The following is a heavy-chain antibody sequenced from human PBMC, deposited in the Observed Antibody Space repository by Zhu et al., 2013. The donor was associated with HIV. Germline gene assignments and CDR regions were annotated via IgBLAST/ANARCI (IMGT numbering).Heavy chain of an antibody. CDR1: GYTFTSYD. CDR3: ARCKIAARLIHYYYYGMDV. V-gene: IGHV1-8*01. CDR2: MNPNSGNT. D-gene: IGHD6-6*01. Sequence: QVQLVQSGAEVKKPGASVKVSCKASGYTFTSYDINWVRQATGQGLEWMGWMNPNSGNTGYAQKFQGRVTMTRNTSISTAYMELSSLRSEDTAVCYCARCKIAARLIHYYYYGMDVWGQGTTVTVSS. J-gene: IGHJ6*02.